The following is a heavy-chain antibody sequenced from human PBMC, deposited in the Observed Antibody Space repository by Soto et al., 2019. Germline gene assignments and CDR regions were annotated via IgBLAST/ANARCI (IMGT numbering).Heavy chain of an antibody. V-gene: IGHV5-51*01. CDR3: ARALTDYYYFGLDA. CDR2: IFPDDFDT. Sequence: PXESLKVSWKCSGNKFSTSWIALVLQVPGEGLEWMGIIFPDDFDTRYSPSFKGQVTISVDKSINTAYLQWSGLKASDTAMYFCARALTDYYYFGLDAWGQGTTVTVSS. CDR1: GNKFSTSW. J-gene: IGHJ6*02. D-gene: IGHD2-21*02.